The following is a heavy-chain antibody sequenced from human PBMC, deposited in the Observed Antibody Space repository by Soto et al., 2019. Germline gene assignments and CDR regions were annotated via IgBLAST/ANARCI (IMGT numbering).Heavy chain of an antibody. V-gene: IGHV4-4*07. J-gene: IGHJ4*02. Sequence: PSETLSLPCTVPGGSISNYYCNWIRQPAGKGLEWIGRIDTSGSTNYNPSLKSRVTMSVDTSKQEFSLKLSSVTAADTALYYCARGGQDFWSGPFDYWGRGALVTVSS. CDR2: IDTSGST. CDR3: ARGGQDFWSGPFDY. CDR1: GGSISNYY. D-gene: IGHD3-3*01.